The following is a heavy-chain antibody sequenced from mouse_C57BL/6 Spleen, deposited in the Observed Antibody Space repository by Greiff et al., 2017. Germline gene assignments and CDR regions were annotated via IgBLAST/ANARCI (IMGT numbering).Heavy chain of an antibody. CDR1: GFTFSSYA. Sequence: DVKLVESGGGLVKPGGSLKLSCAASGFTFSSYAMSWVRQTPEKRLEWVATISDGGSYTYYPDNVKGRFTISRDNAKNNLYLQMSHLKSEDTAMYYCARDLTGTDYFDYWGQGTTLTVSS. CDR3: ARDLTGTDYFDY. V-gene: IGHV5-4*01. CDR2: ISDGGSYT. D-gene: IGHD4-1*01. J-gene: IGHJ2*01.